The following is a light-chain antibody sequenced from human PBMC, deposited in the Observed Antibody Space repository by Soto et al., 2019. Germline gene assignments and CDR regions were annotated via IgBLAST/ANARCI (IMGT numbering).Light chain of an antibody. CDR3: QQLNSYPQT. CDR2: GAS. CDR1: QSVSSSY. V-gene: IGKV3-20*01. Sequence: EILLTQAPGTVSLSPAERATLSCRASQSVSSSYLAWYQQKPGQAPRLLIYGASSRATGIPDRFSGSGSGTDFTLTISSLQPEDFATYYCQQLNSYPQTFGGGTKVDIK. J-gene: IGKJ4*01.